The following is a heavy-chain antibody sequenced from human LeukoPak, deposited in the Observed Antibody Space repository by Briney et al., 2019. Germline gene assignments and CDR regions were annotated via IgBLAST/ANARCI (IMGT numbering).Heavy chain of an antibody. Sequence: PSETLSLTCAVYGGSFSGYYWSWIRQPPGKVLERIGEINHSGSTNYNPSLKSRVTISVDTSKNQFSLKLSSVTAADTAVYYCARGVSNCSSTSCYYFDYWGQGTLVTVSS. CDR2: INHSGST. CDR3: ARGVSNCSSTSCYYFDY. CDR1: GGSFSGYY. D-gene: IGHD2-2*01. V-gene: IGHV4-34*01. J-gene: IGHJ4*02.